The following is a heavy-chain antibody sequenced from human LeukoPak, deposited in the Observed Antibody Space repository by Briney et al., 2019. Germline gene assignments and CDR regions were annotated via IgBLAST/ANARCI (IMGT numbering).Heavy chain of an antibody. V-gene: IGHV3-30*02. J-gene: IGHJ4*02. CDR1: GFTFSSYG. Sequence: PGGSLRLSYAASGFTFSSYGMHWVRQAPGKGLEWVAFIRYDGSNKYYADSVKGRFTISRDNSKNTLYLQMNSLRAEDTAVYYCAKDSYYYDSSGYYYDYWGQGTLVTVSS. D-gene: IGHD3-22*01. CDR2: IRYDGSNK. CDR3: AKDSYYYDSSGYYYDY.